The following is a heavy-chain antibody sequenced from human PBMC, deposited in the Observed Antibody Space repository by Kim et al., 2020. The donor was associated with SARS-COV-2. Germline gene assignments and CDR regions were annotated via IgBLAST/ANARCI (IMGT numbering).Heavy chain of an antibody. CDR2: ISYDGSNK. J-gene: IGHJ6*02. CDR3: ARGTAGTYYYGMDV. V-gene: IGHV3-30*04. D-gene: IGHD6-19*01. CDR1: GFTFSSYA. Sequence: GGSLRLSCAASGFTFSSYAMHWVRQAPGKGLEWVAVISYDGSNKYYADSVKGRFTISIDNSKNTLYLQMNSLRAEDTAVYYCARGTAGTYYYGMDVWVQGTTVTVSS.